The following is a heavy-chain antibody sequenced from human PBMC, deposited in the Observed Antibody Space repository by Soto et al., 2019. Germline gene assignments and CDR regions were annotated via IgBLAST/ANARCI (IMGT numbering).Heavy chain of an antibody. CDR2: INPNSGGT. V-gene: IGHV1-2*04. J-gene: IGHJ6*02. Sequence: ASVKVSCKASGYTFTGYYMHWVRQAPGQGLEWMGWINPNSGGTNYAQKFQGWVTMTRDTSISTAYMELSRLRSDDTAVYYCARDKRGFGSGWYGGYYYGMDVWGQGTTVTVSS. CDR1: GYTFTGYY. CDR3: ARDKRGFGSGWYGGYYYGMDV. D-gene: IGHD6-19*01.